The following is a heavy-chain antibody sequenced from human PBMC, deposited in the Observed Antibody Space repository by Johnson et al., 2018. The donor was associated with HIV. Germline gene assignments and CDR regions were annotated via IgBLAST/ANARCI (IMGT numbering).Heavy chain of an antibody. Sequence: VQLVESGGGLVQPGRSLRLSCAASGFTFDDYAMHWVRQAPGKGLAWVSGISWNSGSIGYADSVKGRFTISRDNAKNSLYLQMNSLRADDTALYYCAKDTSSAGVNAFDMWGQGTLVTVSS. D-gene: IGHD6-13*01. CDR1: GFTFDDYA. J-gene: IGHJ3*02. CDR3: AKDTSSAGVNAFDM. CDR2: ISWNSGSI. V-gene: IGHV3-9*01.